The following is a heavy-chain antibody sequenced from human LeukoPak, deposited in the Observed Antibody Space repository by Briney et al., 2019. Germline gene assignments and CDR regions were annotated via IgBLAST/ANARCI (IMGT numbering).Heavy chain of an antibody. Sequence: GGSLRLSCAASGFTFSSYAMSWVRQAPGKGLEWVSAISGSGGSTYYADSVKGRFTISRDNSKNTLYLQMNSLRAEDTAVYYCAKVHRVPAAIQVRGARHQNFDYWGQGTLVTVSS. J-gene: IGHJ4*02. D-gene: IGHD2-2*01. V-gene: IGHV3-23*01. CDR1: GFTFSSYA. CDR3: AKVHRVPAAIQVRGARHQNFDY. CDR2: ISGSGGST.